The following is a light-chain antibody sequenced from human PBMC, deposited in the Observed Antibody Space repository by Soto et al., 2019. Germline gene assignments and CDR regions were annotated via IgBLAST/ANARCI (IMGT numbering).Light chain of an antibody. Sequence: QSSLTQPDSVAGSHGQSITISCTGTSSDVGGYNYVSWYQQHPGKAPKLMIYDVSNRPSGVSNRFSGSKSGNTASLTISGLQAEDGADYYCSSYTSSSTLEVFGTGTK. J-gene: IGLJ1*01. V-gene: IGLV2-14*01. CDR3: SSYTSSSTLEV. CDR1: SSDVGGYNY. CDR2: DVS.